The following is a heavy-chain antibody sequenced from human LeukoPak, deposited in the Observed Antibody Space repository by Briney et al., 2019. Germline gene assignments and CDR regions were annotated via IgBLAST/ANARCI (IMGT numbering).Heavy chain of an antibody. Sequence: XMGWMNPNSGNTGYAQKFQGRVTMTRNTSISTAYMELSSLRSEDTAVYYCARVGTMVRGVINYWGQGTLVTVSS. V-gene: IGHV1-8*01. CDR2: MNPNSGNT. D-gene: IGHD3-10*01. CDR3: ARVGTMVRGVINY. J-gene: IGHJ4*02.